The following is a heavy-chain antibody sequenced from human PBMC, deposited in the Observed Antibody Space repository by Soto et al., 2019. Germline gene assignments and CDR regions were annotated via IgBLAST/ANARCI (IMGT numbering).Heavy chain of an antibody. CDR2: IYSSGTT. CDR1: GGSISGYY. J-gene: IGHJ5*02. V-gene: IGHV4-4*07. D-gene: IGHD3-3*01. Sequence: PSETLSLTCTVSGGSISGYYWTWIRQAAGKGLEWIGRIYSSGTTKYNPSLKSRVTMSLDTSKNQFSLRLSSVTATDTAVYYCARGQRFSDWFDPWGPGPLVTVSS. CDR3: ARGQRFSDWFDP.